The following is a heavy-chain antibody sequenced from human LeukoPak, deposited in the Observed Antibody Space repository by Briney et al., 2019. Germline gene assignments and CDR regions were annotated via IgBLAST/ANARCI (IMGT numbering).Heavy chain of an antibody. Sequence: LGESLKISCKGAGYSFTSYSIRWVRQLPVKGLEWRGRIDPSDSYTNYSPSFQGHVTFSADKSISTAYLQWSSLKASDTAMYYCARHVPWDTAMVTFDYWGQGTLVTVSS. V-gene: IGHV5-10-1*01. J-gene: IGHJ4*02. CDR1: GYSFTSYS. CDR3: ARHVPWDTAMVTFDY. D-gene: IGHD5-18*01. CDR2: IDPSDSYT.